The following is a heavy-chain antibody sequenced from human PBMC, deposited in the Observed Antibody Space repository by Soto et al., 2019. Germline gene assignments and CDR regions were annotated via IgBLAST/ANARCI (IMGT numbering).Heavy chain of an antibody. Sequence: TSYYWSWIRQPTGKGLEWIGDIYYSGSTNYNPSLKRRVTISVDTSKNQFSLKLSAVTAAHSPVYYCARKYGASLDYCAQGTLVAFSS. CDR1: TSYY. D-gene: IGHD4-17*01. J-gene: IGHJ4*02. V-gene: IGHV4-59*01. CDR3: ARKYGASLDY. CDR2: IYYSGST.